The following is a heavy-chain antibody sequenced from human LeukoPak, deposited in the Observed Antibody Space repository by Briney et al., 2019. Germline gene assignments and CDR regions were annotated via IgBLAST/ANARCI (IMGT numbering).Heavy chain of an antibody. D-gene: IGHD7-27*01. Sequence: GESLKISCKGSGYSFTSYWIGWVRQMPGKGLEWMGIIYPGDSDTRYSPSFQGQATISADKSISTAYLQWSSLKASDTAMYYCARHHQFMGTYYYYGMDVWGQGTTVTVSS. CDR3: ARHHQFMGTYYYYGMDV. CDR2: IYPGDSDT. V-gene: IGHV5-51*01. CDR1: GYSFTSYW. J-gene: IGHJ6*02.